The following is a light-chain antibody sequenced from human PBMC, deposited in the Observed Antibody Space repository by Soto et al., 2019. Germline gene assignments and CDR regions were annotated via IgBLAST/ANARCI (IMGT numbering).Light chain of an antibody. CDR1: QSVSSSY. CDR2: GAS. J-gene: IGKJ1*01. CDR3: QQYGSSPQP. V-gene: IGKV3-20*01. Sequence: EIVLTQSPGTLSLSPGERATLSCRASQSVSSSYLAWYQQKPGQAPRLLIYGASSRATGIPDRFSGSGSGTDFTLTISRLEPEDFAVYWCQQYGSSPQPFGQGTKVDIK.